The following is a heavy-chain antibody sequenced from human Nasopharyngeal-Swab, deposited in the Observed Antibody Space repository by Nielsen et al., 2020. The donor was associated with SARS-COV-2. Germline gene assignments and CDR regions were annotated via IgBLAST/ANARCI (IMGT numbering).Heavy chain of an antibody. V-gene: IGHV3-13*01. D-gene: IGHD3-10*01. CDR3: AKANVIFWFGQFRGDALDL. J-gene: IGHJ3*01. CDR1: GFTFSSYD. CDR2: IGTAGDT. Sequence: GGSLRLSCAASGFTFSSYDMHWVRQATGKGLEWVSAIGTAGDTYYPGSVKGRFTISRENAKNSLYLQMNSLRAGDTAVYYCAKANVIFWFGQFRGDALDLWGQGTRVTVSS.